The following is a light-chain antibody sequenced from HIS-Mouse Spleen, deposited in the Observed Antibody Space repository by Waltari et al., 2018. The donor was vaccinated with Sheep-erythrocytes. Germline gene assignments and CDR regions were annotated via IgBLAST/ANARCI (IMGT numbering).Light chain of an antibody. Sequence: DIVMTQSPLSLPVTPGEPASISCRSSQSLLHSNGYNYLDWYLQKPGQSPQLLIYLGSNRASWVPDRFSGRGSGTDFTLTISSLQPEDFATYYCQQANSFPPTFGQGTKVEIK. CDR2: LGS. V-gene: IGKV2-28*01. CDR1: QSLLHSNGYNY. J-gene: IGKJ1*01. CDR3: QQANSFPPT.